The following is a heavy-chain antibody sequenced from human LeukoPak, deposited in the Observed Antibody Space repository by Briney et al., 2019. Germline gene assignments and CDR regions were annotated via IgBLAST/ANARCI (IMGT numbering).Heavy chain of an antibody. V-gene: IGHV4-59*01. D-gene: IGHD3-9*01. CDR1: GGSISSYY. CDR3: ARVHYDILTGYLPGAFDI. J-gene: IGHJ3*02. Sequence: PSETLSLTCTVSGGSISSYYLSGIGHPPGKGLEWIGYIYYSGSTNYNPPLESRVTISVDTSKNQFSLKLSSVTAADTAVYYCARVHYDILTGYLPGAFDIWGQGTMVTVSS. CDR2: IYYSGST.